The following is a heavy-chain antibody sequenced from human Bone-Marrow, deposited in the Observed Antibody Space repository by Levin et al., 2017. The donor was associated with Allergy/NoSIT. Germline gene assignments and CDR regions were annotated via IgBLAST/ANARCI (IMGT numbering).Heavy chain of an antibody. CDR2: IWYDGSNK. D-gene: IGHD3-10*01. J-gene: IGHJ4*02. Sequence: LSLTCAASGFTFSSYGMHWVRQAPGKGLEWVAVIWYDGSNKYYADSVKGRFTISRDNSKNTLYLQMNSLRAEDTAVYYCAREVGVYYGSGDYFDYWGQGTLVTVSS. CDR3: AREVGVYYGSGDYFDY. V-gene: IGHV3-33*01. CDR1: GFTFSSYG.